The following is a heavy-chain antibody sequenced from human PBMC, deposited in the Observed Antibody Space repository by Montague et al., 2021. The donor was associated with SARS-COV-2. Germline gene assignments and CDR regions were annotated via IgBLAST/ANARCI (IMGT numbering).Heavy chain of an antibody. Sequence: SETLSLTCTVSGGSISTYYWSWIRQPAGKGLEWIGRIYSSGSTNSRPSLKSRVTISLDTSKNQFSLWLSSVTAADTAVYYCARDPGYTSFTRWYFDLWGPGTLVTVSS. CDR3: ARDPGYTSFTRWYFDL. CDR1: GGSISTYY. J-gene: IGHJ2*01. CDR2: IYSSGST. D-gene: IGHD5-18*01. V-gene: IGHV4-4*07.